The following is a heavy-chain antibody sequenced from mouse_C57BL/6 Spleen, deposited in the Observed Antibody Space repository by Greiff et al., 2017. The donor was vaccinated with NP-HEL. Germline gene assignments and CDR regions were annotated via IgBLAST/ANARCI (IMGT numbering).Heavy chain of an antibody. J-gene: IGHJ2*01. V-gene: IGHV5-9-1*02. CDR3: TRGDYYGSRGYFDY. D-gene: IGHD1-1*01. CDR1: GFTFSSYA. Sequence: EVQLVESGEGLVKPGGSLKLSCAASGFTFSSYAMSWVRQTPEKRLEWVAYISSGGDYIYYADTVKGRFTISRDNARNTLYLQMSSLKSEDTAMYYCTRGDYYGSRGYFDYWGQGTTLTVSS. CDR2: ISSGGDYI.